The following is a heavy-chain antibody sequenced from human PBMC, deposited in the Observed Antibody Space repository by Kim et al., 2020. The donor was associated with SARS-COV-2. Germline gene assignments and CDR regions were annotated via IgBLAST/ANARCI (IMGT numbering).Heavy chain of an antibody. D-gene: IGHD3-10*01. J-gene: IGHJ4*02. V-gene: IGHV3-21*01. CDR2: ITIICTHI. CDR3: ARGWFGQVVDY. CDR1: GFSFNTYT. Sequence: GGSLRLSCAASGFSFNTYTMDWVCQAPGKGLEWVSSITIICTHIYYADSAEGRFTISRDNARNSVYLHMNSLRVDDTAIYYCARGWFGQVVDYWGQGARVTVSS.